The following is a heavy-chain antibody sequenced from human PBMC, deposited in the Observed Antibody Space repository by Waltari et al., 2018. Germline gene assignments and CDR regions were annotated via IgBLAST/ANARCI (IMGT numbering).Heavy chain of an antibody. V-gene: IGHV3-23*01. J-gene: IGHJ4*02. D-gene: IGHD2-2*01. CDR2: ISGTGRTT. Sequence: LECVSAISGTGRTTYHADSVKGRYTISRDNSKNTVDLQMNNLRAEDMAVYFCATRNKDCCRTGCTALWEAPFDVWGQGTLVTVSS. CDR3: ATRNKDCCRTGCTALWEAPFDV.